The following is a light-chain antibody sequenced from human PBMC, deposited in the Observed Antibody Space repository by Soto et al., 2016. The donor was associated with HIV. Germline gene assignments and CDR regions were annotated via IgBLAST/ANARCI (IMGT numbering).Light chain of an antibody. V-gene: IGKV1-33*01. Sequence: DIQLTQSPSTLSASVGDRVTITCQASQDISNYLNWYQQKPGKAPKLLIYDASNLETGVPSRFSGSGSGTDFTFTISSLQPEDIATYYCQEYYGTFGQGTKVDFK. CDR2: DAS. CDR1: QDISNY. J-gene: IGKJ1*01. CDR3: QEYYGT.